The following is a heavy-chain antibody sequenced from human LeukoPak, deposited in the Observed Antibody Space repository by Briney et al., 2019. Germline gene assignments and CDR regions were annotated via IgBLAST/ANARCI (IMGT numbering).Heavy chain of an antibody. Sequence: PSQTLSLTCTVSGGSISSGGYYWSWIRQHPGKGLEWIGYIYYSGGTNYNPSLKSRVTISVDTSKNQFSLKLSSVTAADTAVYYCARDVKGMETGFVDYWGQGTLVTVSS. CDR1: GGSISSGGYY. J-gene: IGHJ4*02. CDR2: IYYSGGT. D-gene: IGHD3-9*01. V-gene: IGHV4-31*03. CDR3: ARDVKGMETGFVDY.